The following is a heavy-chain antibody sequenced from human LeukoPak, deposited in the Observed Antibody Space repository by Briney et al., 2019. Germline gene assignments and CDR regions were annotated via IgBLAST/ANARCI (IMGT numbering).Heavy chain of an antibody. J-gene: IGHJ4*02. CDR3: ARQGEDDYYDY. CDR2: IKQDGSEK. D-gene: IGHD3-16*01. CDR1: GFTFSRSW. Sequence: PGGSLRLSCAASGFTFSRSWMSWGRQTRGKGLEWVAKIKQDGSEKTYVDSVKGRFTISRDNAKNSLYLQLNSLGAEDTALYYCARQGEDDYYDYWGQGTLVTVSS. V-gene: IGHV3-7*01.